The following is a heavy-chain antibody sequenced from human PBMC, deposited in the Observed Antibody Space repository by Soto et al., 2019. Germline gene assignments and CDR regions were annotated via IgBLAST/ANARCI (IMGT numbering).Heavy chain of an antibody. D-gene: IGHD3-22*01. CDR3: AIGQSTYYYDSSGYRDFYYFDY. CDR2: INPSGGST. Sequence: QVQLVQSGAEVKKPGASVKVSCKASGYTFTSYYMHWVRQAPGQGLEWMGIINPSGGSTSYAQKFQGRVTMTRDTSTSTVYMELRSLRSEDTAVYYCAIGQSTYYYDSSGYRDFYYFDYWGQGTLVTVSS. V-gene: IGHV1-46*01. CDR1: GYTFTSYY. J-gene: IGHJ4*02.